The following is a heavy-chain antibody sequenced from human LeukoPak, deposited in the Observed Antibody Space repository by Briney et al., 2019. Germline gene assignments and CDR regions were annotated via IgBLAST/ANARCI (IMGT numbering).Heavy chain of an antibody. Sequence: PSETLSLTCTVSGGSISSYYWSWIRQPPGKGLEWIGYIYYSGSTNYNPSLKSRVTISVDTSKNQFSLKLSSVTAADTAVYYCARDPVVDYGSGSYYRPYYYGMDVWGQGTTVTVSS. V-gene: IGHV4-59*01. CDR3: ARDPVVDYGSGSYYRPYYYGMDV. CDR2: IYYSGST. D-gene: IGHD3-10*01. J-gene: IGHJ6*02. CDR1: GGSISSYY.